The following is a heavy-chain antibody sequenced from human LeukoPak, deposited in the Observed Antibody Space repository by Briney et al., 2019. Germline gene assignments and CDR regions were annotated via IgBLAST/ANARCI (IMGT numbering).Heavy chain of an antibody. D-gene: IGHD6-13*01. J-gene: IGHJ4*02. Sequence: SGPTLVNPTQTPTLTCTFSGFSLSTSGVGVGWIRQPPGKALEWLALIYWDDDKRYSPSLKSRLTITKDTSKNQVVLTMTNMDPVDTATYYCAHRYRAYSSSWYPFDYWGQGTLVTVSS. V-gene: IGHV2-5*02. CDR2: IYWDDDK. CDR1: GFSLSTSGVG. CDR3: AHRYRAYSSSWYPFDY.